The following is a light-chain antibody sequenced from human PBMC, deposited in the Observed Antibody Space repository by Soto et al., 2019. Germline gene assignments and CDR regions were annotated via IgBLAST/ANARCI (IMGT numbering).Light chain of an antibody. CDR2: EVS. CDR3: CSYAGSSTG. CDR1: SSDVGSYNL. V-gene: IGLV2-23*02. J-gene: IGLJ1*01. Sequence: QSVLTQPASVSGSPGQSITISCTGTSSDVGSYNLVSWYQQHPGKAPKLIIYEVSKRPSGVSNRFSGSKSGNTASLTISGLQAEDEADYYCCSYAGSSTGFGTGTKVTVL.